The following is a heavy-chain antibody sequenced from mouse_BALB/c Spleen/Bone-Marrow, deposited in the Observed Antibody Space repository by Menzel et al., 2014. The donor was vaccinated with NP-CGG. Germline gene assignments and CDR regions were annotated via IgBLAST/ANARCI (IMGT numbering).Heavy chain of an antibody. J-gene: IGHJ4*01. Sequence: QVQLQQSGAELVRPGASVKLSCRASGYTFTSYWINWVKQRPGQGLEWIGNIYPSDSYTNYNQRFKDKATLTVDKSSSTAYMQLSSPTSEDSAVYYCTRYGNSHYHAMDYWGQGTSVTVSS. D-gene: IGHD1-1*01. V-gene: IGHV1-69*02. CDR3: TRYGNSHYHAMDY. CDR1: GYTFTSYW. CDR2: IYPSDSYT.